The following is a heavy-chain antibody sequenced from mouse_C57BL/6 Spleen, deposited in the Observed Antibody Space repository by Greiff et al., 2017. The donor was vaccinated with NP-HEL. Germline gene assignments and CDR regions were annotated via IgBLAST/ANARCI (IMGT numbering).Heavy chain of an antibody. D-gene: IGHD2-3*01. CDR1: GFTFSSYA. V-gene: IGHV5-4*01. J-gene: IGHJ3*01. CDR2: ISDGGSYT. Sequence: EVQGVESGGGLVKPGGSLKLSCAASGFTFSSYAMSWVRQTPEKRLEWVATISDGGSYTYYPDNVKGRFTISRDNAKNNLYLQMSHLKSEDTAMYYCARDHDGSFAYWGQGTLVTVSA. CDR3: ARDHDGSFAY.